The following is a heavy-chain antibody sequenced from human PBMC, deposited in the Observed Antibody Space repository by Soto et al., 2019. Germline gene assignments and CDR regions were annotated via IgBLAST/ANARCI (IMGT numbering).Heavy chain of an antibody. CDR1: GLTVNSYY. Sequence: PWGAMRISCEAPGLTVNSYYMSRVRQAPGKGLQWVSGFRSGGDDGTTHYADSVKGRFTISRDNSKNTLFLQMDSLRAEDTAIYYCAKKVNSGPGSPYFDYWGQGTLVTVSS. V-gene: IGHV3-23*01. D-gene: IGHD3-10*01. J-gene: IGHJ4*02. CDR3: AKKVNSGPGSPYFDY. CDR2: FRSGGDDGTT.